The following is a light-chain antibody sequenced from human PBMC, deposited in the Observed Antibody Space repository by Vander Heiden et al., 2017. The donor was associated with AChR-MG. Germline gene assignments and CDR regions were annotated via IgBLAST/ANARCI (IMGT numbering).Light chain of an antibody. J-gene: IGLJ2*01. Sequence: SYELTQPPSVSVSPGQTASITCSGDKLGDTYACWYQQKPGQSPVLVIYQDTQRPSGIPERFSGSNSGKTANLTISGTQAMDEAYYYCQAWETSTCVFGGGTKLTVL. CDR1: KLGDTY. CDR3: QAWETSTCV. V-gene: IGLV3-1*01. CDR2: QDT.